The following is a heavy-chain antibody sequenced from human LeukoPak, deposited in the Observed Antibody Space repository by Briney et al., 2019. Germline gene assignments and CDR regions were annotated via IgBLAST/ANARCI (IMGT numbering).Heavy chain of an antibody. CDR3: ARDPVLGAPDYLDY. D-gene: IGHD1-26*01. J-gene: IGHJ4*02. Sequence: GGSLRLSFTVSGFPFNDYVIHWVRQAPGKGLEWVAVTSADERIKIYNDSVRGRFTISKDNSKNTQYLQMNSLRVEDTAVYYCARDPVLGAPDYLDYWGRGTLVSVSS. V-gene: IGHV3-30*03. CDR1: GFPFNDYV. CDR2: TSADERIK.